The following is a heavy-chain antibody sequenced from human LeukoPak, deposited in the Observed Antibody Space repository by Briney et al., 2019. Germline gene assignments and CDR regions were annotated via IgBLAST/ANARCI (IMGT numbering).Heavy chain of an antibody. D-gene: IGHD3-9*01. CDR1: GGSISSGDYY. CDR2: IYYSGST. Sequence: SETLSLTCTVSGGSISSGDYYWSWIRQPPGKGLEWIGYIYYSGSTYYNPSLKSRVTISVDTSKNQFSLKLSSVTAADTAVYYCARGLMGRYFDWLSFDYWGQGTLVTVSS. CDR3: ARGLMGRYFDWLSFDY. V-gene: IGHV4-30-4*01. J-gene: IGHJ4*02.